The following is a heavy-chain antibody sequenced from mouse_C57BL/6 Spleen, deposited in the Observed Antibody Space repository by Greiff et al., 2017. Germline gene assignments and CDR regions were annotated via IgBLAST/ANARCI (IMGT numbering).Heavy chain of an antibody. V-gene: IGHV10-1*01. CDR1: GFSFNTYA. CDR3: VRLTGYYDQGGYFDY. D-gene: IGHD2-4*01. CDR2: IRSKSNNYAT. J-gene: IGHJ2*01. Sequence: EVQLQESGGGLVQPKGSLKLSCAASGFSFNTYAMNWVRQAPGKGLEWVARIRSKSNNYATYYADSVKDRFTISRDDSESMLYLQRNNLKTEDTAMYYCVRLTGYYDQGGYFDYWGQGTTLTVSS.